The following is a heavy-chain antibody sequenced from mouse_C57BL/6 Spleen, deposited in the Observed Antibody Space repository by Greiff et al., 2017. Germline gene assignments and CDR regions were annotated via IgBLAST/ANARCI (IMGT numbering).Heavy chain of an antibody. J-gene: IGHJ2*01. V-gene: IGHV3-6*01. CDR3: ARDGSAFDY. CDR1: GYSITSGYY. CDR2: ISYDGSN. Sequence: ESGPGLVKPSQSLSLTCSITGYSITSGYYWNWIRQFPGNKLEWMGYISYDGSNNYNPSLKNRISITRDTSKNQFVLKLNSGTTEDTATYYCARDGSAFDYWGQGTTLTVSS. D-gene: IGHD6-1*01.